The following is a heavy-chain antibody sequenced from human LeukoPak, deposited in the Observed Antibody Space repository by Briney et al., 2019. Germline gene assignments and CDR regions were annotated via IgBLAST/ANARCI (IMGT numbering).Heavy chain of an antibody. J-gene: IGHJ4*02. Sequence: ASVKVSCKASGYTFTSYAMNWVRQAPGQGLEWMGWINTNTGNPTYAQGFTGRFVFSLDTSVSTAYLQISSLKAEDTAVYYCARGHSGVEEYYFDYWGQGTLVTVSS. V-gene: IGHV7-4-1*02. D-gene: IGHD3-10*01. CDR1: GYTFTSYA. CDR3: ARGHSGVEEYYFDY. CDR2: INTNTGNP.